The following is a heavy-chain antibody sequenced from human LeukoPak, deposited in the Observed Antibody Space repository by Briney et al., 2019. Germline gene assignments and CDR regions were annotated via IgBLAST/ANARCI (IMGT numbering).Heavy chain of an antibody. CDR2: INHSGST. D-gene: IGHD2-8*01. Sequence: SETLSLTCAVYGGSFSGYYWSWIRQPPGKGLEWIGEINHSGSTNYNPSLKSRVTISVDTSKNQFSLKLSSVTAADTAVYYCAKDASDTGYYFDYWGQGTLVTVSS. J-gene: IGHJ4*02. CDR1: GGSFSGYY. V-gene: IGHV4-34*01. CDR3: AKDASDTGYYFDY.